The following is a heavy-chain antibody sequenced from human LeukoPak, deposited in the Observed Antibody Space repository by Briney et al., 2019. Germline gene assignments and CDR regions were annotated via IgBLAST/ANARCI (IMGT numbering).Heavy chain of an antibody. CDR3: ARDLVDTAMVFDY. CDR1: GGTFSSYA. J-gene: IGHJ4*02. CDR2: IIPILGIA. D-gene: IGHD5-18*01. V-gene: IGHV1-69*04. Sequence: SVKVSCKTSGGTFSSYAISWVRQAPGQGLEWMGRIIPILGIANYAQKFQGRVTITADKSTSTAYMELSSLRSEDTAVYYCARDLVDTAMVFDYWGQGTLVTVSS.